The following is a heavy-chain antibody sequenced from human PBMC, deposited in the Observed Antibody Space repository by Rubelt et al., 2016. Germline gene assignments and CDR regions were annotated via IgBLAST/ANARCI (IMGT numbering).Heavy chain of an antibody. Sequence: QVQLVQSGAEVKKPGASVKVSCKASGYTFTSHGISWVRQAPGQGLECMGWISAYNGNPNYAQKLPGGVTMTPETSTSTDVMERRSLSPEDTAVYCGAGCMRAGGAVAGTWDYWGQGTLVTVSS. V-gene: IGHV1-18*01. CDR3: AGCMRAGGAVAGTWDY. D-gene: IGHD6-19*01. J-gene: IGHJ4*02. CDR2: ISAYNGNP. CDR1: GYTFTSHG.